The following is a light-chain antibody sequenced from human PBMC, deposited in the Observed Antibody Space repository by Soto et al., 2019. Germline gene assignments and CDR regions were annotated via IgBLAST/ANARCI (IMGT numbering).Light chain of an antibody. J-gene: IGKJ1*01. V-gene: IGKV3-15*01. CDR3: QQYSNCPPWT. CDR1: QSLSGN. Sequence: EVEMTQCPATLAVSPGDTATLSCRVSQSLSGNLAWYQPKPVQAPRLLIFRASTRANGVPARFSGRSSGANFTLTISGLQSEDFAVYYGQQYSNCPPWTFGPGTQVDIK. CDR2: RAS.